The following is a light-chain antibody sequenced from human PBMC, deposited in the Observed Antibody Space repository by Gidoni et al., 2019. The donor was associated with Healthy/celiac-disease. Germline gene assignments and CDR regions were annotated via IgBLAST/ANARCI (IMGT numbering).Light chain of an antibody. Sequence: QSALTQPASVSGSPGQSLTISCTGTSSDVGSYNLVSWYQQHPGKAPKLMIYEGSKRPSGVSNRVSGSKSGNTASLTISGLQAEDEADYYCCSYAGSSTPNWVFGGGTKLTVL. CDR3: CSYAGSSTPNWV. CDR2: EGS. V-gene: IGLV2-23*01. CDR1: SSDVGSYNL. J-gene: IGLJ3*02.